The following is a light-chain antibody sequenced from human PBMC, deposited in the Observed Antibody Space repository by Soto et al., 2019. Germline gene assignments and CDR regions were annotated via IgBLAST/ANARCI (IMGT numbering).Light chain of an antibody. J-gene: IGLJ2*01. Sequence: QSVLTQPPSASGTPGQRVTISCSGSSSNIESNYVYWYQQLPGTAPKLLIYRNNQRPSGVPDRFSGSKSGTSASLAISGLRSEDEGDYYCAAWNDSLSGVVFGGGTKLTVL. CDR1: SSNIESNY. V-gene: IGLV1-47*01. CDR3: AAWNDSLSGVV. CDR2: RNN.